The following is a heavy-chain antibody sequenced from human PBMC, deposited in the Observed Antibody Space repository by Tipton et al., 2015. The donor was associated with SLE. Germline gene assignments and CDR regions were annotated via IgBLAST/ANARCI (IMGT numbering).Heavy chain of an antibody. CDR1: GGSLSGYS. CDR2: INHGGST. J-gene: IGHJ6*03. V-gene: IGHV4-34*01. CDR3: ARGVSGYFHYCYMAV. D-gene: IGHD3-10*01. Sequence: TLSLTCAVYGGSLSGYSWSWIRQPPGKGLAWIGEINHGGSTNYNPSLKSRVAKSLDTPNNQFSLRLSSVTAADTAVYYCARGVSGYFHYCYMAVWGRGTTVTISS.